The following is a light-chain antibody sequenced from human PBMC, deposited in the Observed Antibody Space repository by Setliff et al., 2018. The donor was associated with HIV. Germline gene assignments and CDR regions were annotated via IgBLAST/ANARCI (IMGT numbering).Light chain of an antibody. Sequence: QSVLTQPPSVSGAPGQRVTISCTGSGSNIGAGYSVQWYQQLPGTAPKLLIYTNNNRPSGVPDRFSGSKSGTSASLAITGLQAEDEADYYCQSYDSSLTAWVFGGGTQLTVL. CDR1: GSNIGAGYS. CDR3: QSYDSSLTAWV. CDR2: TNN. V-gene: IGLV1-40*01. J-gene: IGLJ3*02.